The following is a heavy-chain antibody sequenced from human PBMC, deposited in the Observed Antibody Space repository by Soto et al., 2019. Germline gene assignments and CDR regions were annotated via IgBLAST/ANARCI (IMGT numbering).Heavy chain of an antibody. V-gene: IGHV3-23*01. CDR2: ISDSGGST. CDR3: VKEGLDFWSGYSDVAWTDY. Sequence: EVQLLESGGGLVQPGGSLRLSCAASGFTSSDYALSWVRQAPGKGLQWVSTISDSGGSTFYADSVKGRFTISRDNSKNTLYLQINSLTAEDSALYYCVKEGLDFWSGYSDVAWTDYWGQGTLVTVSS. J-gene: IGHJ4*02. CDR1: GFTSSDYA. D-gene: IGHD3-3*01.